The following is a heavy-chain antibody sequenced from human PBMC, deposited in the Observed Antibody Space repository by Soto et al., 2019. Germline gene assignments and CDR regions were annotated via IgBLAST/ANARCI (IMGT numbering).Heavy chain of an antibody. V-gene: IGHV4-34*01. CDR1: GGSFSGYY. CDR2: INHSGST. D-gene: IGHD3-22*01. CDR3: ASRGYYDPNSDY. J-gene: IGHJ4*02. Sequence: SETLSLTCAVYGGSFSGYYWSWIRQPPGKGLEWIEEINHSGSTNYNPSLKSRVTISVDTSKNQFSLKLSSVTAADTAVCYCASRGYYDPNSDYWGQGTLVTVSS.